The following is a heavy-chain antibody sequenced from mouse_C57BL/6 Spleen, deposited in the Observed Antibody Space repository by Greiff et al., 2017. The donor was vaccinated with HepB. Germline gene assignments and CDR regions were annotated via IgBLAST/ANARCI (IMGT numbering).Heavy chain of an antibody. V-gene: IGHV5-6*01. CDR1: GFTFSSYG. D-gene: IGHD4-1*02. CDR2: ISSGGSYT. Sequence: EVQGVESGGDLVKPGGSLKLSCAASGFTFSSYGMSWVRQTPDKRLEWVATISSGGSYTYYPDSVKGRFTISRDNAKNTLYLQMSSLKSEDTAMYSCARLPTGTLDYWGQGTTLTVSS. J-gene: IGHJ2*01. CDR3: ARLPTGTLDY.